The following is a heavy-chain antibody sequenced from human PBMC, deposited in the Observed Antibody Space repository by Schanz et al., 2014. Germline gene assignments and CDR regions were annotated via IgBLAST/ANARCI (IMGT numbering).Heavy chain of an antibody. J-gene: IGHJ3*01. CDR2: INPIDGST. CDR1: GFTLTSHF. CDR3: ARGSCTASGCYDAFDL. Sequence: QLVQSGAEVKKPGASVKVSCKASGFTLTSHFMHWLRQAPGQGLEWMGLINPIDGSTTYVWGFHGRLTMTRETSTTTGYMDLSPLRSEDTAVYYCARGSCTASGCYDAFDLWGQGTLVTVSS. D-gene: IGHD2-2*01. V-gene: IGHV1-46*01.